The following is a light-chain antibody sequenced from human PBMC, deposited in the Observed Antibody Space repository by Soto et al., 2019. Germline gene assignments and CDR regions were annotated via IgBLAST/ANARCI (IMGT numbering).Light chain of an antibody. Sequence: QSALTQPASVSGSPGQSTTISCTGTSSDVGGYNYVSWYQQHPGKAPKLMIYDVSNRPSGVSNRFSGSKSGNTASLTISGLQDEDEADYYCGSYTSSILFGGGTKLTVL. CDR2: DVS. V-gene: IGLV2-14*01. CDR1: SSDVGGYNY. J-gene: IGLJ2*01. CDR3: GSYTSSIL.